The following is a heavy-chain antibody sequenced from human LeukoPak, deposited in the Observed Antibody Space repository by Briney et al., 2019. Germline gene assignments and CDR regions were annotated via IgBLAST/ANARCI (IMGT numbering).Heavy chain of an antibody. J-gene: IGHJ4*02. Sequence: GGSLRLSCAASGFTFSSYSMNWVRQAPGKGLEWVSSISSSSSYIYYADSVKGRFTISRDNAKNSLYLRMNSLRVEDTAVYYCARAPTFSGWFDYWGQGTLVTVSS. CDR3: ARAPTFSGWFDY. D-gene: IGHD6-19*01. V-gene: IGHV3-21*01. CDR1: GFTFSSYS. CDR2: ISSSSSYI.